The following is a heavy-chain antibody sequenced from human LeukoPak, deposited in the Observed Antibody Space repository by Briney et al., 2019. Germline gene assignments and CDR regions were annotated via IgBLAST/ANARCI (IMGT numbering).Heavy chain of an antibody. CDR3: ARGVWYSGSYYGYYYYYMDV. D-gene: IGHD1-26*01. V-gene: IGHV4-34*01. Sequence: KPSETLSLTCAVYGGSFSGYYWSWIRQPPGKGLEWIGEINHSGSTNYNPSLKSRVTISVDTSKNQFSLKLSSVTAADTAVYYCARGVWYSGSYYGYYYYYMDVWGKGTTVTVSS. CDR1: GGSFSGYY. J-gene: IGHJ6*03. CDR2: INHSGST.